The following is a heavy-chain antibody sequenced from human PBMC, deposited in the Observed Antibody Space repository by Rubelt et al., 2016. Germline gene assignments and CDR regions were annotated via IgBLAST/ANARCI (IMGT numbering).Heavy chain of an antibody. D-gene: IGHD6-19*01. CDR3: AKGYSSGWYLGLDY. CDR2: INSDGSST. CDR1: GFTFSSYW. V-gene: IGHV3-74*01. J-gene: IGHJ4*02. Sequence: EVQLVESGGGLVQPGGSLRLSCAASGFTFSSYWMHWVRQAPGKGLVWVSRINSDGSSTSYADSVKGRFTISRDNAKNTQNLQMNDWRFEEPALYYCAKGYSSGWYLGLDYWGQGTLVTVSS.